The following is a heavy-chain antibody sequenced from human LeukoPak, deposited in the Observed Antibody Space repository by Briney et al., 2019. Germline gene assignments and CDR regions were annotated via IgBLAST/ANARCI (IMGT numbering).Heavy chain of an antibody. CDR2: IYYSGST. J-gene: IGHJ4*02. Sequence: KPSETLSLTCTVSGGSISSSSYYWGWIRQPPGKGLEWIGSIYYSGSTYYNPSLKSRVTISVDTSKNQFSLKLSSVTAADTAVYYCARDRGGVVIRWGQGTLVTVSS. CDR3: ARDRGGVVIR. D-gene: IGHD3-3*01. CDR1: GGSISSSSYY. V-gene: IGHV4-39*07.